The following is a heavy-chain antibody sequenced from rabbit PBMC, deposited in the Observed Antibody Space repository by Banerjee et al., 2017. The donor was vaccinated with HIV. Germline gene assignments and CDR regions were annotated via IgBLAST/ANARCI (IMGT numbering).Heavy chain of an antibody. CDR1: GFSFSGSG. CDR2: IITGTGIT. J-gene: IGHJ6*01. Sequence: QQQLEESGGGLVKPEGSLTLTCTASGFSFSGSGMCWVRQAPGKGPEWIACIITGTGITYYANWAKGRFTVSKTSSTTVTLQMTSLTAADTATYFCARDLAGVIGWNFGLWGPGTLVTVS. D-gene: IGHD4-1*01. V-gene: IGHV1S45*01. CDR3: ARDLAGVIGWNFGL.